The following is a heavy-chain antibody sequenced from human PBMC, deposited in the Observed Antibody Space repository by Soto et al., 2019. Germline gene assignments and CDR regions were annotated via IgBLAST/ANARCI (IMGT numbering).Heavy chain of an antibody. CDR3: ARERRYSSSWFYYYYGMDV. J-gene: IGHJ6*02. D-gene: IGHD6-13*01. CDR1: GGSFSGYY. CDR2: INHSGST. Sequence: LSLTCAVYGGSFSGYYWSWIRQPPGKGLEWIGEINHSGSTNYNPSLKSRVTISVDTSKNQFSLKLSSVTAADTAVYYCARERRYSSSWFYYYYGMDVWGQGTTVTVSS. V-gene: IGHV4-34*01.